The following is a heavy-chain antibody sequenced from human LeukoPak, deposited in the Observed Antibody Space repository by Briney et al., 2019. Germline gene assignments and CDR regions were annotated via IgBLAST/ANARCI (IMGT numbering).Heavy chain of an antibody. Sequence: GESLKISCKCKGSGYIFPKYRIGWVRQMPGQGLEWMGLIYPDESVTKYSPSFQGQVTISADKSITTAYLQWSSLKASDTAMYYCGLSYDSRGHGAFDIWGQGTMVSVSS. V-gene: IGHV5-51*01. CDR2: IYPDESVT. D-gene: IGHD3-22*01. J-gene: IGHJ3*02. CDR3: GLSYDSRGHGAFDI. CDR1: GYIFPKYR.